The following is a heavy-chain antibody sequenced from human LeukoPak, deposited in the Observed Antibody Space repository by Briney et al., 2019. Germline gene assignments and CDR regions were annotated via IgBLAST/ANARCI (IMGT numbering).Heavy chain of an antibody. Sequence: GGSLRLSCAASGFTFSTYNMNWVRQAPGKGLEWVSSISTNSNYIHYADSVKGRFTISRDNAKNSLYLQMNSLRVEDTDVYYCARGVGASAPDAFDIWGQGTMVTVSS. CDR3: ARGVGASAPDAFDI. CDR1: GFTFSTYN. D-gene: IGHD1-26*01. CDR2: ISTNSNYI. J-gene: IGHJ3*02. V-gene: IGHV3-21*01.